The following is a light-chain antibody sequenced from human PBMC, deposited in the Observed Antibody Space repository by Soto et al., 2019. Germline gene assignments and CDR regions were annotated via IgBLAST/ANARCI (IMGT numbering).Light chain of an antibody. CDR1: SSNIGSNY. J-gene: IGLJ2*01. CDR2: NND. CDR3: AAWDDSLSGVL. V-gene: IGLV1-47*02. Sequence: QSVLTQPPSASGTPGQRVTISCSGSSSNIGSNYVYWYQQLPGTAPKLLIYNNDQRPSGVPDRFSGSKSGTSASLAISGLQSEDEADYYCAAWDDSLSGVLFGGGTKLTVL.